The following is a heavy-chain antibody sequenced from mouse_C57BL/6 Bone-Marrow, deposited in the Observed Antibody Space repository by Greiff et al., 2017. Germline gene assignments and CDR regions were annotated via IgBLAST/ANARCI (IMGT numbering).Heavy chain of an antibody. V-gene: IGHV14-4*01. J-gene: IGHJ2*01. CDR3: TTVGVYYGSSSHYFDY. Sequence: VQLQQSGAELVRPGASVKLSCTASGFNIKDDYMHWVKQRPEQGLEWIGWIDPENGDTEYASKFQGKATITADTSSNTAYLQLSSLTSEDTAVYYCTTVGVYYGSSSHYFDYWGQGTTLTVSS. CDR2: IDPENGDT. CDR1: GFNIKDDY. D-gene: IGHD1-1*01.